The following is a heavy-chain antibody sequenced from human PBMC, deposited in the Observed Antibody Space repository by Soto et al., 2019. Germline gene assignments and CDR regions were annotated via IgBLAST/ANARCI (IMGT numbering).Heavy chain of an antibody. D-gene: IGHD2-21*02. CDR2: IIPVLGVT. J-gene: IGHJ6*02. V-gene: IGHV1-69*02. Sequence: QVQLVQSGAEVRKPGSSVEVSCMASGSTFSSYTVNWVRQATGQGLEWIGRIIPVLGVTHYARRSQGRVIITADRSRKTAYMELTSLKSEDTAVYYCARRRYCGVDCYNKFYYGMDVWGQGTTVTVSS. CDR1: GSTFSSYT. CDR3: ARRRYCGVDCYNKFYYGMDV.